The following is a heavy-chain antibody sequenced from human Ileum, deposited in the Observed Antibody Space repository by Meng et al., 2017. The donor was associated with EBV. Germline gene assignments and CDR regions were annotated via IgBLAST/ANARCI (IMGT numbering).Heavy chain of an antibody. V-gene: IGHV4-4*02. Sequence: HGSGPGLVNPAGTLSLPCAGSDDSISSNNWWSWVRQPPGKGLEWIGEIYHSGSTNYNPSFKSRVTMSVDKSKNQISLNLSSVTAADTAVYYCASGRDYAWHSWGRGTLVTVSS. CDR3: ASGRDYAWHS. J-gene: IGHJ4*02. CDR1: DDSISSNNW. D-gene: IGHD4-17*01. CDR2: IYHSGST.